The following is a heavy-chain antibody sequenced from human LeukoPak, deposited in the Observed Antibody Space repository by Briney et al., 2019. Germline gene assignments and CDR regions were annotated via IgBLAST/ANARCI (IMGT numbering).Heavy chain of an antibody. J-gene: IGHJ4*02. CDR2: IYYSGST. V-gene: IGHV4-39*01. CDR1: GGSFTSNNYY. D-gene: IGHD4-17*01. Sequence: SETLSLTCTVSGGSFTSNNYYLGWIRQPPGKGLEWIGSIYYSGSTYYNPSLKSRVTISLDTSKNQFSLKLTSVTAADTAVYYCAFNPMTTVTSYYFDYWGQGTLVTVSS. CDR3: AFNPMTTVTSYYFDY.